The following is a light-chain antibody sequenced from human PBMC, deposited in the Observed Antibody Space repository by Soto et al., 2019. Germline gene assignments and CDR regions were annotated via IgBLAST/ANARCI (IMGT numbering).Light chain of an antibody. CDR2: DAS. CDR1: QDISNY. V-gene: IGKV1-33*01. J-gene: IGKJ3*01. CDR3: QQYDNLPSFT. Sequence: DIQMTQSPSSLSASVGDRVTINCQASQDISNYLNWYQQKPGKAPKLLIYDASNLETGVPSRFSGSGSGTDFTFTISSLQPEDIATYYCQQYDNLPSFTFGPGTKVDI.